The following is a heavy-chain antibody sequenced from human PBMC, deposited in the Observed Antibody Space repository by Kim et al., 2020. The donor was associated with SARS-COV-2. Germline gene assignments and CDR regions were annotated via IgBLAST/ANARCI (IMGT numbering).Heavy chain of an antibody. J-gene: IGHJ6*02. CDR3: AKESIAGYGMDV. Sequence: YSADSVKGRYTISRDNSKNTLYLQMNSLRAEDTAVYYCAKESIAGYGMDVWGQGTTVTVSS. D-gene: IGHD6-6*01. V-gene: IGHV3-23*03.